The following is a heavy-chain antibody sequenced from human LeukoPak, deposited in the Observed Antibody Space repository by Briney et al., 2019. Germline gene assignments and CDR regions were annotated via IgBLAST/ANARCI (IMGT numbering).Heavy chain of an antibody. J-gene: IGHJ4*02. CDR2: IYPGDSDT. D-gene: IGHD3-9*01. CDR1: GYSFTSYW. Sequence: GESLKISCKGSGYSFTSYWIGWVRQMPGKGLEWMGIIYPGDSDTRYSPSFQGQVTISADKSISTAYLQWSSLKASDTAMYYCARQPPENYDILTGHFDYWGQGTLVTVSS. CDR3: ARQPPENYDILTGHFDY. V-gene: IGHV5-51*01.